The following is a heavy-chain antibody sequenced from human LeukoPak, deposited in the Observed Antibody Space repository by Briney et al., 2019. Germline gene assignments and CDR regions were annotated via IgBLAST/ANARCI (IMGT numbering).Heavy chain of an antibody. CDR2: ISAYNGNT. Sequence: ASVKVSCKASGYTFSSYGISWVRQAPGQGLEWMGWISAYNGNTNYAQKLQGRVTMTTDTSTSTAYMELRSLRSDDTAVYYCARAPMGDMDGSGSYWAYYYGMDVWGQGTTVTVSS. V-gene: IGHV1-18*01. J-gene: IGHJ6*02. CDR1: GYTFSSYG. CDR3: ARAPMGDMDGSGSYWAYYYGMDV. D-gene: IGHD3-10*01.